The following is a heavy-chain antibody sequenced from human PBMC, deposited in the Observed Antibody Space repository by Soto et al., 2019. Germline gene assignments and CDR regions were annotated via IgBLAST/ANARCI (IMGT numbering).Heavy chain of an antibody. D-gene: IGHD4-17*01. J-gene: IGHJ6*03. Sequence: PGGSLRLSCAASGFTFNNYALHWVRQAPGKGLDWVALVSYDGSKNSYTESVKGRFTISRDSSKNTMYLQMNSLSAEDTAVYYCAKWTVSNYYYYYYMDVWGKGTTVTVSS. CDR1: GFTFNNYA. CDR2: VSYDGSKN. V-gene: IGHV3-30-3*02. CDR3: AKWTVSNYYYYYYMDV.